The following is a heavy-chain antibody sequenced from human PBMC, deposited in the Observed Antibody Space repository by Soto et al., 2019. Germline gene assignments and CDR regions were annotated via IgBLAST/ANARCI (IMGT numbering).Heavy chain of an antibody. CDR3: ARDMYSRQNWFDP. CDR2: VFYSGST. V-gene: IGHV4-59*13. D-gene: IGHD6-13*01. Sequence: NPSETLSLTCSVSGASITSFSWSWIRQSPDKGLEWIGYVFYSGSTTYNPSLKSRVTLSIDKSKNQFSLKLTSVTAADTAIYFCARDMYSRQNWFDPWGQGTLVTVSS. CDR1: GASITSFS. J-gene: IGHJ5*02.